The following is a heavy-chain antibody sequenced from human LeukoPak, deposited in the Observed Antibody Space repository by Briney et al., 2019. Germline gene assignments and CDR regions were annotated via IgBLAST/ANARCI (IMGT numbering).Heavy chain of an antibody. Sequence: SETLSLTCTVSGGSIGSGSYYWSWIRQPAGKGLEWIGRIYTSGSTNYNPSLKSRVTISVDTSKNQFSLKLSSVTAADTAVYYCAGEGPVRYYYYCYMDVWGKGTTVTVSS. D-gene: IGHD3-10*02. CDR2: IYTSGST. CDR3: AGEGPVRYYYYCYMDV. V-gene: IGHV4-61*02. CDR1: GGSIGSGSYY. J-gene: IGHJ6*03.